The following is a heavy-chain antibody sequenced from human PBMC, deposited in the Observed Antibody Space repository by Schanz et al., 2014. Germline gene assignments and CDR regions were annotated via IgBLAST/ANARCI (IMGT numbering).Heavy chain of an antibody. J-gene: IGHJ4*02. V-gene: IGHV3-64D*06. CDR2: ISNNGDST. D-gene: IGHD1-1*01. Sequence: EVQLVESGGDLVQPGGSLRLSCSASGFTFSTFAMHWVRQAPGKGLEYISAISNNGDSTYYAESVKGRFTISRDNSKNTLYLQMDSLRAEDTAVYFCAKKVPAYNPFDSWGQGTLVTVSS. CDR3: AKKVPAYNPFDS. CDR1: GFTFSTFA.